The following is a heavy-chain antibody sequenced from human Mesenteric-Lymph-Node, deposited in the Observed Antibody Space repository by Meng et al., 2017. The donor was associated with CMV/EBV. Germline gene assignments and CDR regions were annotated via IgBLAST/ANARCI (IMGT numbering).Heavy chain of an antibody. D-gene: IGHD4-11*01. V-gene: IGHV3-11*04. CDR2: ISSRGSNI. Sequence: GESLKISCAASGFTFSDYYMSWIRQAPGKGLEWVSYISSRGSNIYYAGSVKGRFTISRDNAKNSLYLQMNNLRAEDTAVYYCAIELSNYDPIYYYYGMDVWGQGTTVTVSS. CDR1: GFTFSDYY. CDR3: AIELSNYDPIYYYYGMDV. J-gene: IGHJ6*02.